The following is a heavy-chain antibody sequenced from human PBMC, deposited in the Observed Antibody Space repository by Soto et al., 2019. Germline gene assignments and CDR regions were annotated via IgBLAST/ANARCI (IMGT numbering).Heavy chain of an antibody. CDR3: AREGDVTYYYYGMDV. CDR1: GYTFTRYG. D-gene: IGHD2-21*02. Sequence: GASVKVSCKTSGYTFTRYGISWVRQAPGQGLEWMGWISGYDGRTNFAQKVQDRVTMTTDTSTSTVYMELRSLRSDDTAVYYCAREGDVTYYYYGMDVWGQGNTVNVS. CDR2: ISGYDGRT. J-gene: IGHJ6*02. V-gene: IGHV1-18*01.